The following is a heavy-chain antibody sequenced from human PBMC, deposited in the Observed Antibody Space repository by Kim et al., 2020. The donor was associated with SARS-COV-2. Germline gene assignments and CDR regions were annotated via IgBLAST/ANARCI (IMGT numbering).Heavy chain of an antibody. V-gene: IGHV3-21*01. Sequence: ADQVKGTFTISRDNAKNSLYLQMNSLGAEDTAVYYCARDFPNTAMGLFDYWGQGTLVTVSS. D-gene: IGHD5-18*01. J-gene: IGHJ4*02. CDR3: ARDFPNTAMGLFDY.